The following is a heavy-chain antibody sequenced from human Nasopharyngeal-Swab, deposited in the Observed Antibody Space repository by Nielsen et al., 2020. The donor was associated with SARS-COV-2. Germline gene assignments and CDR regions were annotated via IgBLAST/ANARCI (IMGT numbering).Heavy chain of an antibody. D-gene: IGHD2-21*02. J-gene: IGHJ4*02. CDR3: AKDRKHIVVVTAEQ. V-gene: IGHV3-23*01. Sequence: GESLKISYAASGFTFSSYAMSWVRQAPGKGLEWVSAISGSGGSTYYADSVKGRFTISRDNSKNTLYLQMNSLRAEDTAVYYCAKDRKHIVVVTAEQWGQGTLVTVSS. CDR1: GFTFSSYA. CDR2: ISGSGGST.